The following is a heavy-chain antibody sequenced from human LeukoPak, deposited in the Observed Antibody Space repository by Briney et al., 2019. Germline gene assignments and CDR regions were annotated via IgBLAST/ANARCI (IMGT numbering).Heavy chain of an antibody. D-gene: IGHD1-26*01. CDR3: ARGTSGGYFDY. Sequence: KPGGSLRLSCAASGFTFSSYSMNWVRQAPGKGLEWVSLISSSGSYIYYADSVKGRFTISRDNAKNSLYLQMNSLRAEDTAVYYCARGTSGGYFDYWGQGTLVTVSS. CDR2: ISSSGSYI. J-gene: IGHJ4*02. V-gene: IGHV3-21*01. CDR1: GFTFSSYS.